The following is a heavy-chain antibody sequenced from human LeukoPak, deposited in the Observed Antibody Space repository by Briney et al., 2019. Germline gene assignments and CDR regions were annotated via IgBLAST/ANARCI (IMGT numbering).Heavy chain of an antibody. Sequence: PGRSLRLPCAASGFTFSSYGMHWVRQAPGEGLEWVAVISYDGSNKYYADSVKGRFTISRDNSKNTLYLQMNSLRAEDTAVYYCAKAPEYQLLWYYFDYWGQGTLVTVSS. CDR1: GFTFSSYG. CDR2: ISYDGSNK. J-gene: IGHJ4*02. D-gene: IGHD2-2*01. CDR3: AKAPEYQLLWYYFDY. V-gene: IGHV3-30*18.